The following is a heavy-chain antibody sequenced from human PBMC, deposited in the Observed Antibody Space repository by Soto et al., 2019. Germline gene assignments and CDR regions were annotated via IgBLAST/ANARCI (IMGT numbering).Heavy chain of an antibody. Sequence: GSLRLSCAASGFTVSSNYMSWVRQAPGKGLEWVSVIYSGGSTYYADSVKGRFTISRDNSKNTLYLQMNSLRAEDTAVYYCARAHGSYSLSLYYYYGMDVWGQGTTVTVSS. CDR1: GFTVSSNY. CDR2: IYSGGST. V-gene: IGHV3-66*01. J-gene: IGHJ6*02. CDR3: ARAHGSYSLSLYYYYGMDV. D-gene: IGHD3-16*02.